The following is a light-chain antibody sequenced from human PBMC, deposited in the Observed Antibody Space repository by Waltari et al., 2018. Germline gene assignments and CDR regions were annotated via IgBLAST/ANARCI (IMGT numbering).Light chain of an antibody. V-gene: IGKV2D-29*01. CDR1: RTLLYSDGKTY. CDR2: EVS. J-gene: IGKJ1*01. CDR3: MQTIQPRT. Sequence: DIVLIQTPLSLSVTSGPPVSISFMSSRTLLYSDGKTYVYWYLQKPGQPPQLLIYEVSNRLSGVPDRFSGSGSGTDFTLKISRVEAGDVGVYYCMQTIQPRTFGQGTKVEIK.